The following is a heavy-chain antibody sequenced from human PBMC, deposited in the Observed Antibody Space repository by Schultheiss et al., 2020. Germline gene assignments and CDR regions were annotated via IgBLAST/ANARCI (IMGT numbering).Heavy chain of an antibody. CDR3: ARAPTSSLFYYGMDV. J-gene: IGHJ6*02. V-gene: IGHV4-34*01. CDR1: GGSINNYY. Sequence: SETLSLTCTVSGGSINNYYWSWIRQPPGKGLEWIGEINHSGSTNYNPSLKSRVTISVDTSKNQFSLKLSSVTAADTAVYYCARAPTSSLFYYGMDVWGQGTTVNGYS. D-gene: IGHD4-11*01. CDR2: INHSGST.